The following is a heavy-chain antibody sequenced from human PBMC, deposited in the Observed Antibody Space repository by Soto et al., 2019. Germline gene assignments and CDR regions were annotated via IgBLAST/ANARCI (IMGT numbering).Heavy chain of an antibody. D-gene: IGHD2-21*02. J-gene: IGHJ6*02. CDR3: ARVGGHIVVVTATADYYYYGMDV. CDR2: IIPIFGTA. CDR1: GGTFSSYA. V-gene: IGHV1-69*13. Sequence: GASVKVSCKASGGTFSSYAISWVRQAPGQGLEWMGGIIPIFGTANYAQKFQGRVTITADESTSTAYMELSSLRSEDTAVYYCARVGGHIVVVTATADYYYYGMDVWGQGTTVTVSS.